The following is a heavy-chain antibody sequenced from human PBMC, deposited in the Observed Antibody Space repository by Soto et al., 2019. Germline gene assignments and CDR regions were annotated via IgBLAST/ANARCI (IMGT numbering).Heavy chain of an antibody. CDR3: AKVYYDILTGYLDY. Sequence: EVQLLESGGGLVQPGGSLRLSCAASGFTFSSYAMSWVRQAPGKGLEWVSASSGSGGSTYYADSVKGRFTISRDNSKNPLYLQMNSLRAEDTAVYYCAKVYYDILTGYLDYWGQGTLVTVSS. V-gene: IGHV3-23*01. J-gene: IGHJ4*02. D-gene: IGHD3-9*01. CDR2: SSGSGGST. CDR1: GFTFSSYA.